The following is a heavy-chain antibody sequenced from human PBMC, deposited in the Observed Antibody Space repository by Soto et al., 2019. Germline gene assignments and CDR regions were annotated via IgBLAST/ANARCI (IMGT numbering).Heavy chain of an antibody. V-gene: IGHV2-70*01. CDR2: IDWDDDK. CDR1: GFSLSTSGMC. J-gene: IGHJ6*02. Sequence: GSGPTLVNPTQTLTLTCTFSGFSLSTSGMCVSWIRQPPGKALEWLALIDWDDDKYYSTSLKTRLTISKDTSKNQVVLTMTNMDPVDTATYYCARIPAHIVVVTATYYYYGMDVWGQGTTVTVSS. CDR3: ARIPAHIVVVTATYYYYGMDV. D-gene: IGHD2-21*02.